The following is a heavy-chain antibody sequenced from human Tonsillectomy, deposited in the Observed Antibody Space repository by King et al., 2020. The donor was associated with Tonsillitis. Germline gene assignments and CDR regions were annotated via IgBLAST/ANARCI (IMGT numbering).Heavy chain of an antibody. J-gene: IGHJ5*02. D-gene: IGHD3-9*01. Sequence: QLQESGPGLVKPSETLSLTCGVSGSSISSGYFWGWIRQTPGKGPEWVGSISHSENTYYNPSLESRVTISMDTSKSQFSLNVTSVTAADTAVYYCARGRRFCDWLLLHGWFDPWGQGILVTVSS. CDR2: ISHSENT. V-gene: IGHV4-38-2*01. CDR3: ARGRRFCDWLLLHGWFDP. CDR1: GSSISSGYF.